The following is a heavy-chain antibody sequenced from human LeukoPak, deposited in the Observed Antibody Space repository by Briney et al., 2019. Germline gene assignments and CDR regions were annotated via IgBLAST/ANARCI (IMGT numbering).Heavy chain of an antibody. CDR3: ATQGYSGYDYYYYYGMDV. D-gene: IGHD5-12*01. J-gene: IGHJ6*02. CDR2: IYYSGST. Sequence: SETLSLTCTVSGGSISSYYWSWIRQPPGKGLKWIGYIYYSGSTNYNPSLKSRVTISVDTSKNQFSLKLSSVTAADTAVYYCATQGYSGYDYYYYYGMDVWGQGTTVTVSS. V-gene: IGHV4-59*01. CDR1: GGSISSYY.